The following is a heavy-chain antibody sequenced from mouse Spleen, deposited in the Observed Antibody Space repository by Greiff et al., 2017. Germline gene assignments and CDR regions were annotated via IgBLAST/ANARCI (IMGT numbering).Heavy chain of an antibody. V-gene: IGHV5-9*04. CDR1: GFTFSSYA. CDR2: ISSGGGNT. CDR3: AREELGWFAY. J-gene: IGHJ3*01. Sequence: EVKLVESGGGLVKLGGSLKLSCAASGFTFSSYAMSWVRQTPEKRLEWVATISSGGGNTYYPDSVKGRFTISRDNAKNTLYLQMSSLKSEDTAMYYCAREELGWFAYWGQGTLVTVSA. D-gene: IGHD4-1*01.